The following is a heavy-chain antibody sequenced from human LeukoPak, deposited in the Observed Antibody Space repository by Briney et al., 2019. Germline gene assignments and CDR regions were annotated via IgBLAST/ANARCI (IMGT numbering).Heavy chain of an antibody. J-gene: IGHJ3*02. CDR2: INPNTGGT. Sequence: GASVKVSCKASGYTFTDYYIHWVRQAPGQGLEWMGWINPNTGGTNYAQNFQGRVTMTRDTSISTTYMELSRLRPDDTAVYYCARVGDGLNDAFDIWGQGTMVTVSS. CDR1: GYTFTDYY. D-gene: IGHD5-24*01. V-gene: IGHV1-2*02. CDR3: ARVGDGLNDAFDI.